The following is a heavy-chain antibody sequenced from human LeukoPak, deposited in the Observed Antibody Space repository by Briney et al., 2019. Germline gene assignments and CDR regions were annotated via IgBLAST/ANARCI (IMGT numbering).Heavy chain of an antibody. J-gene: IGHJ6*03. CDR1: GFTVSSNY. CDR2: IYSGGST. D-gene: IGHD3-10*01. Sequence: GGSLRLSCAASGFTVSSNYMSWVRQAPGKGLEWVSVIYSGGSTYYADSMKGRFTVSRDNAKKSVYLQMSSLRAEDTAVYHCARVRGPTLVTSYMDVWGKGTTVTVSS. V-gene: IGHV3-53*01. CDR3: ARVRGPTLVTSYMDV.